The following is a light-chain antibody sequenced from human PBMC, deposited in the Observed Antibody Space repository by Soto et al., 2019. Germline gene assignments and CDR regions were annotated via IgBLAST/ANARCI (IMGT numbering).Light chain of an antibody. V-gene: IGKV1-5*01. CDR3: QHYNSYSEA. J-gene: IGKJ1*01. Sequence: DIQMTQSPSTLSASVGDRVTITCRASQGISTRLAWYQQKPGKAPKLLIYDASSLESGVPSRFSGSASGTEFTLTISSLQPDDFATYYCQHYNSYSEAFGQGTKVDIK. CDR2: DAS. CDR1: QGISTR.